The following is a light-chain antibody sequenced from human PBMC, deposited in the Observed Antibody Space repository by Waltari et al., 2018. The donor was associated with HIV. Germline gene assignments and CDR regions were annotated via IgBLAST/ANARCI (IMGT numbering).Light chain of an antibody. J-gene: IGLJ3*02. CDR1: SSNIGSHY. CDR2: RSN. V-gene: IGLV1-47*01. CDR3: ATWDDSLSGPV. Sequence: QSVLTQPPSASGTPGQRVAISCSGSSSNIGSHYVYCYQQLPGTAPKVLIYRSNQRPSGVPDRFSGSKSGTSASLAISALRSEDEADYYCATWDDSLSGPVFGGGTKLTVL.